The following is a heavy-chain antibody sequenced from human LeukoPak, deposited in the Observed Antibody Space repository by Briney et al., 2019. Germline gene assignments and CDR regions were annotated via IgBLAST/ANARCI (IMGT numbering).Heavy chain of an antibody. CDR1: GRSISSSGYY. J-gene: IGHJ4*02. D-gene: IGHD2-15*01. V-gene: IGHV4-39*07. CDR3: ARGYCSGGNCYASYYFDY. CDR2: MYYSGST. Sequence: SETLSLTCTVCGRSISSSGYYWAWIRQPPGKGLEWIGGMYYSGSTYYNPSLKSRVTISVDKSKKQFSLKLSSVTAADTAVYYCARGYCSGGNCYASYYFDYWGQGTLVTVSS.